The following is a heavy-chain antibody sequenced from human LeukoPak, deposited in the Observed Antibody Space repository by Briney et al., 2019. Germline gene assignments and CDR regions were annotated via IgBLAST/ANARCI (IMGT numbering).Heavy chain of an antibody. D-gene: IGHD3-9*01. CDR1: GGSISNYY. J-gene: IGHJ3*02. CDR3: AREGTYDILTGYSTSFDSFDI. V-gene: IGHV4-59*01. CDR2: ISHSGST. Sequence: MTSETLSLTCTVSGGSISNYYWNWIRQFPGKGLEWIGYISHSGSTNYSPSLESRVTISVDPSKNQFSLKVISVTAADAAVYYCAREGTYDILTGYSTSFDSFDIWGQGKMVTVSS.